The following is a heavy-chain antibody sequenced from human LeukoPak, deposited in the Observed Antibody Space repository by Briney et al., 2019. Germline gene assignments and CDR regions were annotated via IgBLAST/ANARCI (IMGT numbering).Heavy chain of an antibody. CDR3: ATPAATYYYDSSGYYYSN. D-gene: IGHD3-22*01. Sequence: GASVKVSCKASGYTFTGYYMHWVRQAPGQGLEWMGWINPNSGGTNYAQKFQGRFTMTRDTSISTAYMELSRLRSDDTAVYYCATPAATYYYDSSGYYYSNWGQGTLVTVSS. CDR2: INPNSGGT. CDR1: GYTFTGYY. V-gene: IGHV1-2*02. J-gene: IGHJ4*02.